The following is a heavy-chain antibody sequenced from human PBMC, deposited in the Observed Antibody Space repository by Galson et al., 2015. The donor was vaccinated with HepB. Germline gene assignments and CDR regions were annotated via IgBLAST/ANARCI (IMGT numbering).Heavy chain of an antibody. CDR1: GFTFSTCA. V-gene: IGHV3-23*01. CDR3: AEDQIWEFPHFLHY. CDR2: ISGNGGRT. D-gene: IGHD5-18*01. J-gene: IGHJ4*02. Sequence: SLRLSCAASGFTFSTCAMTWVRQAPGKGLEWVSTISGNGGRTYYADSVKGRFTISRDNSKDTLYLHMNSLRAEDTAVYYCAEDQIWEFPHFLHYWVQGTLVTVTS.